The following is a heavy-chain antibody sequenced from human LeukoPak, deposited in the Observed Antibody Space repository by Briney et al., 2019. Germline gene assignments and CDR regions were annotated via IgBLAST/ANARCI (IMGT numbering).Heavy chain of an antibody. J-gene: IGHJ2*01. CDR1: GFTFSSYA. CDR3: ARGISTTSSFLLSRWYFDL. Sequence: GGSLRLSRAASGFTFSSYAMNWVRQAPGKGLKWVSGISESGAITHYADSVKGRFTISRDNSKTTVFLQMNSLRAEDTAVYYCARGISTTSSFLLSRWYFDLWGRGTLVTVSS. D-gene: IGHD2/OR15-2a*01. V-gene: IGHV3-23*01. CDR2: ISESGAIT.